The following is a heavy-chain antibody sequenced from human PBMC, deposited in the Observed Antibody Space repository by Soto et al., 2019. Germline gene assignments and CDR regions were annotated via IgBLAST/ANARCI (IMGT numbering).Heavy chain of an antibody. CDR3: ASTLYGDNVDY. CDR2: MNTNSGNT. Sequence: QVQLVQSGAEVKKPGASVKVSCKASGYTFTSYDINWVRQATGQGLEWMGWMNTNSGNTGHAQKFQGRATMTRNTPIRTAYMELSSLRSEDTAVYYFASTLYGDNVDYWGQGPLVTVSS. V-gene: IGHV1-8*01. J-gene: IGHJ4*02. D-gene: IGHD4-17*01. CDR1: GYTFTSYD.